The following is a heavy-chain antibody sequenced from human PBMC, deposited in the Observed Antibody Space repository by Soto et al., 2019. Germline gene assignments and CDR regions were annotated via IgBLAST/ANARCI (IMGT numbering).Heavy chain of an antibody. CDR2: ISGSGGST. CDR3: AKDYNMGV. V-gene: IGHV3-23*01. CDR1: GFTFSSNA. Sequence: GGSLRLSCAASGFTFSSNAMVWVRQAPGKGLEWVSSISGSGGSTNYADSVKGRFTISRDTSKNTLYLQMNSLRAEDTAVYYCAKDYNMGVWGKGTTVTVSS. J-gene: IGHJ6*03.